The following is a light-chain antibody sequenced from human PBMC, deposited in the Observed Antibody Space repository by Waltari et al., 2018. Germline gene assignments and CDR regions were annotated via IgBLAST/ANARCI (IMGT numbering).Light chain of an antibody. V-gene: IGLV3-1*01. CDR2: QDS. CDR3: QAWDSSTHYV. Sequence: SYELTQPPSVSVSPGQTASITCSGDKLGDKYACWYQQEPGQSPVVVIYQDSKRPSGIPERFSGANSGNTATLTISGTQAMDEADYYCQAWDSSTHYVFGTGTKVTVL. J-gene: IGLJ1*01. CDR1: KLGDKY.